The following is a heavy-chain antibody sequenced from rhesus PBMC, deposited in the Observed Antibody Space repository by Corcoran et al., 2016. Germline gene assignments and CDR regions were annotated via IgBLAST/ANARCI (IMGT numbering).Heavy chain of an antibody. V-gene: IGHV4S10*01. CDR3: ARSIAAAVFDY. Sequence: QVQLQESGPGVVKPSETLSLTCAVSGGSISDSYRWSWIRQPPGKGLEWIGNLYGSSTSPNYNPSLKSRVTISKDTSKNQFSLKLSSVTAADTAVYYCARSIAAAVFDYWGQGVLVTVSS. CDR2: LYGSSTSP. D-gene: IGHD6-25*01. CDR1: GGSISDSYR. J-gene: IGHJ4*01.